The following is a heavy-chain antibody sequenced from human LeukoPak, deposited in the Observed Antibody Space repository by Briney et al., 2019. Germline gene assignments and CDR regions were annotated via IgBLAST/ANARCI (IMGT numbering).Heavy chain of an antibody. D-gene: IGHD1-26*01. J-gene: IGHJ5*02. V-gene: IGHV1-46*01. Sequence: ASVKVSCKASGYTSTSYDINWVRQAPGQGLEWMGIINPSGGSTSYAQKFQGRVTMTRDTSTSTVYMELSSLRSEGTAVYYCARGWELLHSLEGWFDPWGQGTLVTVSS. CDR1: GYTSTSYD. CDR3: ARGWELLHSLEGWFDP. CDR2: INPSGGST.